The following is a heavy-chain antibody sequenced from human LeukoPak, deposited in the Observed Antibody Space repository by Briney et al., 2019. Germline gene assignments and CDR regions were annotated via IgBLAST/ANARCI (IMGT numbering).Heavy chain of an antibody. Sequence: GGSLRLSCAASGFTFSDYYMSWIRQAPGKGLEWVSYISSSGSTIYYADSVKGRFTISRDNAKNSLYLQMNSLRAEDTAVYYCARDRRGYCSSTSYYTGIRNWGQGTLVTVSS. CDR3: ARDRRGYCSSTSYYTGIRN. CDR2: ISSSGSTI. D-gene: IGHD2-2*02. V-gene: IGHV3-11*04. J-gene: IGHJ4*02. CDR1: GFTFSDYY.